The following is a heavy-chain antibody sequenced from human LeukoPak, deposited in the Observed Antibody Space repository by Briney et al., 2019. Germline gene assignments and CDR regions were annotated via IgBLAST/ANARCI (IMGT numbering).Heavy chain of an antibody. V-gene: IGHV3-11*01. D-gene: IGHD3-16*02. CDR3: ARVGVWGNYRYIGAFDI. CDR1: GFTFSDYY. Sequence: GGSLRLSCAASGFTFSDYYMSWIRQAPGKGLEWVSYISSSGSTIYYADSVKGRFTISRDNAKNSLYLQMNSLRAEDTAVYYCARVGVWGNYRYIGAFDIWGQGTMVTVSS. J-gene: IGHJ3*02. CDR2: ISSSGSTI.